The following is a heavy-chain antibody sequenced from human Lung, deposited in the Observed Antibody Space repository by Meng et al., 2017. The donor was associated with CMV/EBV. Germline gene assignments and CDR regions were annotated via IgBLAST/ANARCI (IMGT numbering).Heavy chain of an antibody. Sequence: QVQLAQSGAEVKEPGASVKLSCKTSGYTFIDYHIHWVRQAPGQGLEWMGWISPYNGDTIYARDFQGWVTMTRDTSNRTLYMEVSRLRFDDTAVYYCARVIVKNGKRQFDYWGQGTLVTVSS. CDR2: ISPYNGDT. V-gene: IGHV1-2*04. J-gene: IGHJ4*02. CDR1: GYTFIDYH. D-gene: IGHD1-1*01. CDR3: ARVIVKNGKRQFDY.